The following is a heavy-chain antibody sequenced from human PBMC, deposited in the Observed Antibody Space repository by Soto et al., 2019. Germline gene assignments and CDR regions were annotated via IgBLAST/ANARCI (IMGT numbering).Heavy chain of an antibody. Sequence: EVQLLESGGDFVQSGGSLRLTCTASGFSFNNFDMTWVRQLPGKGLEWVAGISGSGFATYYADSVKGRFTISRDNSKNTVYLEMNSLRAEDTAVYYCGRDLHTIFGVVIRGSALDVWGQGTTVTVSS. CDR1: GFSFNNFD. CDR3: GRDLHTIFGVVIRGSALDV. V-gene: IGHV3-23*01. D-gene: IGHD3-3*01. J-gene: IGHJ6*02. CDR2: ISGSGFAT.